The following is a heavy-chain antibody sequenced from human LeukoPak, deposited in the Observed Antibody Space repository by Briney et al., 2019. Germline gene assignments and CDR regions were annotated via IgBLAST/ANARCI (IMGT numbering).Heavy chain of an antibody. D-gene: IGHD3-16*01. CDR2: IYPADSDT. V-gene: IGHV5-51*01. Sequence: GESLKISCKVSGYSFTSYWIGWVREMPGRGLEWMGIIYPADSDTRYSPSFQGQVTISADKSISTAYLQWSSLKASDTAMYYCARPGQLGEYTPYYFDYWGQGTLVTVSS. CDR3: ARPGQLGEYTPYYFDY. J-gene: IGHJ4*02. CDR1: GYSFTSYW.